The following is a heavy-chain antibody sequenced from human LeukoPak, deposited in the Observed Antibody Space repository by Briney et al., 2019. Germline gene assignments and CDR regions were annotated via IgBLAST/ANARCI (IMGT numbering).Heavy chain of an antibody. V-gene: IGHV3-23*01. CDR3: ARGRPHGNDY. CDR2: ISGGGGST. J-gene: IGHJ4*02. Sequence: GGSLRLSWAASGFTFTSYSMNWVRQAPGKGLEWVSTISGGGGSTYYADSVKGRFTISRDNAKNTLYLQMNSLRVEDTAVYYCARGRPHGNDYWGQGTLVTVSS. D-gene: IGHD4-23*01. CDR1: GFTFTSYS.